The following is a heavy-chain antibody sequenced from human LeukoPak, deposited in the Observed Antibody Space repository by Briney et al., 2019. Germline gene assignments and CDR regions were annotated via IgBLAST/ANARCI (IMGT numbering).Heavy chain of an antibody. CDR2: ISSSSSYI. Sequence: GGSLRLSCAASGYTFSSYSMNWVRQAPGKGLEWVSSISSSSSYIYYADSVKGRFTISRDNAKNSLYLQMNSLRAEDTAVYYCARDYHLGYFDYWGQGTLVTVSS. V-gene: IGHV3-21*01. CDR1: GYTFSSYS. D-gene: IGHD6-13*01. CDR3: ARDYHLGYFDY. J-gene: IGHJ4*02.